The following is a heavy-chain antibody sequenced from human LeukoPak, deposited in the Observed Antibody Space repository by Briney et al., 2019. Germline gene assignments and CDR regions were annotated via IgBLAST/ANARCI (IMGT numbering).Heavy chain of an antibody. V-gene: IGHV3-11*01. Sequence: GGSLRLSCAASGFTFSDYYMSWIRQAPGKGLEWVSYISSSGSTIYYADSVKGRFTISRDNAKNSLYLQMNSLRAEDTAVYYCARDGYSGYDYLPGSQYGMDVWGQGTTVTVSS. D-gene: IGHD5-12*01. CDR3: ARDGYSGYDYLPGSQYGMDV. J-gene: IGHJ6*02. CDR1: GFTFSDYY. CDR2: ISSSGSTI.